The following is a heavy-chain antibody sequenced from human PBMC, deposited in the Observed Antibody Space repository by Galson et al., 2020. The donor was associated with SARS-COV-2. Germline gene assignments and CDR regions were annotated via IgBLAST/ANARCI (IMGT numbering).Heavy chain of an antibody. CDR2: IWYDGSNK. V-gene: IGHV3-33*01. J-gene: IGHJ6*02. CDR3: ARGDRGGLDLLCQADYYYYGMDV. CDR1: GFTFSSYG. D-gene: IGHD3-3*01. Sequence: GEPLKISCAASGFTFSSYGMHWVRQAPGKGLEWVAVIWYDGSNKYYADSVKGRFTISRDNSKNTLYLQMNSLRAEDTAVYYCARGDRGGLDLLCQADYYYYGMDVWGQGSTVTGSS.